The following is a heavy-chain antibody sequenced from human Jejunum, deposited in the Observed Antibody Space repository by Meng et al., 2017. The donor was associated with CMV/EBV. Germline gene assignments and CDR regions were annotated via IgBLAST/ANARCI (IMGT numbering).Heavy chain of an antibody. CDR3: ASCSGGSCHYDY. Sequence: CKAAGGTFNSYIISWVGQAPVQGLEWMGRILPFVDITNYAQNFQGRVTITADKSTNTAYMELSSLRSEDTAVYYCASCSGGSCHYDYWGQGTPVTVSS. V-gene: IGHV1-69*02. J-gene: IGHJ4*02. CDR2: ILPFVDIT. CDR1: GGTFNSYI. D-gene: IGHD2-15*01.